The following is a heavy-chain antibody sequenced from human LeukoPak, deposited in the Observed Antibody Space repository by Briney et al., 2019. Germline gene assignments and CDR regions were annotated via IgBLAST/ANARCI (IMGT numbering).Heavy chain of an antibody. CDR3: ARGFQAVAGHPSYYFDY. D-gene: IGHD6-19*01. J-gene: IGHJ4*02. CDR1: GYTFTGYY. V-gene: IGHV1-2*02. Sequence: EASVKVSCKASGYTFTGYYMHWVRQAPGQGLDWMGWINPNSGGTNYAQKFQGRVTMTRDTSISTAYMELSRLRSDDTAVYYCARGFQAVAGHPSYYFDYWGQGTLVTVSS. CDR2: INPNSGGT.